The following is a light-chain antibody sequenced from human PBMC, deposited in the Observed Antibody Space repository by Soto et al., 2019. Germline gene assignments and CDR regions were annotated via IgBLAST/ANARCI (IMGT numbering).Light chain of an antibody. CDR3: CSFTTSSTLV. CDR2: EVS. V-gene: IGLV2-14*01. J-gene: IGLJ1*01. CDR1: GSDVGGYNY. Sequence: QSALTQPASVSGSPGQSITLSCTGTGSDVGGYNYVSWYQQHPGKAPKLIIFEVSNRPSGVSNRFSASKSGNAASLTISGLQAEDEADYFCCSFTTSSTLVFGTGTKVTVL.